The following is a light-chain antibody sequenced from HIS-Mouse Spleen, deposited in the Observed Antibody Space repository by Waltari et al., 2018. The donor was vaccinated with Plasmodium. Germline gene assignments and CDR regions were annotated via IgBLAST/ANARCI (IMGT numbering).Light chain of an antibody. CDR2: EDS. CDR3: YSTDSSGNHRV. J-gene: IGLJ3*02. CDR1: SLTKKY. Sequence: SYELPQPPSVSVAQGQTARTTCSGDSLTKKYASWYQQKAGQAPVLVIYEDSKRPSGIPERFSGSSSGTMATLTISGAQVEDEADYYCYSTDSSGNHRVFGGGTKLTVL. V-gene: IGLV3-10*01.